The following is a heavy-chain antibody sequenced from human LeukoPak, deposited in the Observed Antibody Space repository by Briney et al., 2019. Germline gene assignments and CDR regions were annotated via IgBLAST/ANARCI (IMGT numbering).Heavy chain of an antibody. CDR2: INHSGST. CDR3: ARGLEYSSSFPTFDY. V-gene: IGHV4-34*01. D-gene: IGHD6-13*01. J-gene: IGHJ4*02. CDR1: GGSFSGYY. Sequence: SETLSLTCAVYGGSFSGYYWSWLRQPPGKGLEWFGEINHSGSTNYNPSLKSRVTISVDTSKNQFSLKPSSVPAADTAVYYCARGLEYSSSFPTFDYWGQGTLVTVSS.